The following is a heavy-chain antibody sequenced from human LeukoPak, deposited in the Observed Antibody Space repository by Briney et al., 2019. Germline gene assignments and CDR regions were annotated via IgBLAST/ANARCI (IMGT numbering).Heavy chain of an antibody. CDR2: INTDGSSP. V-gene: IGHV3-74*01. J-gene: IGHJ4*02. CDR3: ARDCPYGSGSYCLFPKYNFDY. D-gene: IGHD3-10*01. Sequence: GGSLRLSCAASGFTFSSYWMHWVRQAPGKGLVWVSRINTDGSSPSYADSVKGRFTISRDNAKNTLYPQMNSLRAEDTAVYYCARDCPYGSGSYCLFPKYNFDYWGQGTLVTVSS. CDR1: GFTFSSYW.